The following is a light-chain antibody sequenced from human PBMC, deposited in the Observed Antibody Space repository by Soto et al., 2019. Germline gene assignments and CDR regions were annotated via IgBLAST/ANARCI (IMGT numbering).Light chain of an antibody. J-gene: IGLJ3*02. CDR3: VAWDDSLSGVV. CDR1: SSNIGSNY. CDR2: RNN. Sequence: QSVLTQPPSVSGTPGQRVTISGAGSSSNIGSNYVYWYQQLPGTAPKLLIYRNNQRPSGVPDRFSGSKSGTSASLAISGLRSEDEANYYCVAWDDSLSGVVFGGGTKLTVL. V-gene: IGLV1-47*01.